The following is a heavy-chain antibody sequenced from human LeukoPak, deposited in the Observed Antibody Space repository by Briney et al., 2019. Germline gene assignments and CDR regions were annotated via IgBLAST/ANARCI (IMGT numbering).Heavy chain of an antibody. Sequence: SMKGSCKASGYTFTYGYLTWVRHAPRQALEWMGWITPFNGNTTYAQKFQDRVTITRDRSMSTAYMELSSLRSEDTGMYYCARPDFWSGYYGYYYYKDVWGKGPTVTVSS. CDR3: ARPDFWSGYYGYYYYKDV. V-gene: IGHV1-45*01. J-gene: IGHJ6*03. CDR2: ITPFNGNT. D-gene: IGHD3-3*01. CDR1: GYTFTYGY.